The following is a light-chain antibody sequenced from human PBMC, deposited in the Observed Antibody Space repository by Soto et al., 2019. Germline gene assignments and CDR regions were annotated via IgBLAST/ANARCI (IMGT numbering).Light chain of an antibody. Sequence: DIQLTQSPSVLSASVADTVTITCRASQALSNYLAWYQQKPGKAPDLLIYSASTLQSGVPSRFSGSGSETEFSLTIRALQPEDFATYYCQQLSRYPLTFGGGTKV. J-gene: IGKJ4*01. CDR2: SAS. CDR3: QQLSRYPLT. V-gene: IGKV1-9*01. CDR1: QALSNY.